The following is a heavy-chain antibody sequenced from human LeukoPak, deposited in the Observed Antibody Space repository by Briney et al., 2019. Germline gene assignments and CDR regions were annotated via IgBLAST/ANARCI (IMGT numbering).Heavy chain of an antibody. Sequence: PGGSPRLSSAASGFTFSSYGMHAVPQAPGKGLERVAVISYDGSTKYYADSVKGRFTISRDNSKNTLYLQMNSLRAEDTAVYYCAKDLEAGSPFDYWGQGTLVTVSS. CDR2: ISYDGSTK. CDR1: GFTFSSYG. J-gene: IGHJ4*02. CDR3: AKDLEAGSPFDY. D-gene: IGHD3-10*01. V-gene: IGHV3-30*18.